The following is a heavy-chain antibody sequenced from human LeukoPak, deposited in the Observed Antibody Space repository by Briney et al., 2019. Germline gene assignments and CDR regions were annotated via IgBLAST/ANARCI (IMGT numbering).Heavy chain of an antibody. J-gene: IGHJ4*02. CDR1: GGSISPYY. V-gene: IGHV4-59*12. CDR3: ARGPSYGDYDY. CDR2: IYYTAYT. Sequence: SETLSLTCSVPGGSISPYYWGWIRQTPGKGLEWIGYIYYTAYTNYNPSLKSRVTISVDTSQNQFSLKLSSVTAADTAVYYCARGPSYGDYDYWGQGTLVTVSS. D-gene: IGHD4-17*01.